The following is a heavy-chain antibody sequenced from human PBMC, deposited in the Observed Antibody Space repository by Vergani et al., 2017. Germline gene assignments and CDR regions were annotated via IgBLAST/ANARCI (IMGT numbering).Heavy chain of an antibody. J-gene: IGHJ4*02. Sequence: QVQLVESGGGVVQPGRSLRLSCAASGFTFSSYAMHWVRQAPGKGLEWVAVISYDGSNKYYADSVKGRFTISRDNSKNTLYLQMNSLRAEDTAVYYCARDLAPIAAAGHFDYWGQGTLGTVSS. D-gene: IGHD6-13*01. CDR1: GFTFSSYA. V-gene: IGHV3-30-3*01. CDR2: ISYDGSNK. CDR3: ARDLAPIAAAGHFDY.